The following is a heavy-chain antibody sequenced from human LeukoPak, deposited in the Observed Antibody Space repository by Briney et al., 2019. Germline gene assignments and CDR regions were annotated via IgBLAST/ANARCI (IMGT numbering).Heavy chain of an antibody. CDR3: AREGIGDAFDI. Sequence: GGSLRLSCAASGFTFSSYAMSWVRQAPGKGLEWVSSISSSSSYIYYADSVKGRFTISRDNAKNSLYLQMNSLRAEDTAVYYCAREGIGDAFDIWGQGTMVTVSS. V-gene: IGHV3-21*01. CDR1: GFTFSSYA. J-gene: IGHJ3*02. CDR2: ISSSSSYI. D-gene: IGHD2/OR15-2a*01.